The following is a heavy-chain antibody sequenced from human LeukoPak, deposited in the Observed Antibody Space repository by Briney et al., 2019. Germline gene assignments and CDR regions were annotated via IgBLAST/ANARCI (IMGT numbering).Heavy chain of an antibody. Sequence: PSETLSLTCAVYGGSFSSSNYYWGWLRQPPGKGLEWIGSIYYSESTYYNPSLKSRVTISVDTSKNQFSLKLSSVTAADTAVYYCASERRYSTSYYRRFGDYWGQGTLVTVSS. CDR1: GGSFSSSNYY. CDR3: ASERRYSTSYYRRFGDY. J-gene: IGHJ4*02. CDR2: IYYSEST. D-gene: IGHD6-13*01. V-gene: IGHV4-39*07.